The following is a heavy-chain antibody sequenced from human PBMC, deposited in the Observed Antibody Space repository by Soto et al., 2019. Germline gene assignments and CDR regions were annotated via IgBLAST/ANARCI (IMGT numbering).Heavy chain of an antibody. V-gene: IGHV1-3*01. CDR3: ARGRAVTGIFADRFDT. J-gene: IGHJ5*02. Sequence: GASVKVSCKASRYTFTNFVMHWVRQAPGQRLEWMGWINPVNGDTKYSQKLLDRVTISRDTSATTVYMDLSSLTSEDTAIYYCARGRAVTGIFADRFDTWGQGTLVTVSS. CDR1: RYTFTNFV. CDR2: INPVNGDT. D-gene: IGHD6-19*01.